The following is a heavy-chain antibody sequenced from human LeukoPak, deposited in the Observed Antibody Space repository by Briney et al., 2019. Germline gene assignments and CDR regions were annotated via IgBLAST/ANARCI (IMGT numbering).Heavy chain of an antibody. Sequence: SETLSLTCTVSGGSISSSSYSWGWIRQPPGKGLEWIGSIYYSGSTYYNPSLKSRVTISVDTSKNQFSLKLSSVTAADTAVYYCAREGREWFDNWFDPWGQGTLVTVSS. J-gene: IGHJ5*02. CDR1: GGSISSSSYS. D-gene: IGHD3-3*01. CDR3: AREGREWFDNWFDP. CDR2: IYYSGST. V-gene: IGHV4-39*07.